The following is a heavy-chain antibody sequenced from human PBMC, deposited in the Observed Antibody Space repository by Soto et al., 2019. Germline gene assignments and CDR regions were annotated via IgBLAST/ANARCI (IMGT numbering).Heavy chain of an antibody. J-gene: IGHJ4*02. CDR1: TFTFNNYA. CDR2: ISGPGSSR. D-gene: IGHD3-10*01. Sequence: PGGSMRLSCAASTFTFNNYAMAWVRQAPGKGLEWVSSISGPGSSRFYADSVKGRFTISRDNSNNTLYLQMSSLAAEDTAIYYCAKERQSPVRFASVTRRGQGVLVTVYS. CDR3: AKERQSPVRFASVTR. V-gene: IGHV3-23*01.